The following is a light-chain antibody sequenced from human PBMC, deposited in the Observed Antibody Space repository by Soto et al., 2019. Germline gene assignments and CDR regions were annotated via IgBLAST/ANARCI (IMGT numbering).Light chain of an antibody. CDR1: SSEVGGYNY. V-gene: IGLV2-8*01. J-gene: IGLJ1*01. Sequence: QSALTQPPSASGSPGQSVTISCTGTSSEVGGYNYVSWYQQHPGKAPKRMIYEVSKRPSGVPDRFSGSKSGNTSSLTVSGLQAEDEADYYCSSYAGSNNFPYVFGTGTKLTVL. CDR2: EVS. CDR3: SSYAGSNNFPYV.